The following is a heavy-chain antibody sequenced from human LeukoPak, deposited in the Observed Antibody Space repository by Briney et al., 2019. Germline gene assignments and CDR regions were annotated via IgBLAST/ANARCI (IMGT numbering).Heavy chain of an antibody. CDR1: GFTFSSSA. V-gene: IGHV1-58*01. D-gene: IGHD5-18*01. CDR3: AAPSRIQLDY. J-gene: IGHJ4*02. Sequence: SVKVSFRASGFTFSSSAVQWVRPARGRRLEWIGWIVVGSGNTNYAQKFQERVTITRDVSTSTAYMELTSLRSEDTAMYYCAAPSRIQLDYWGQGTLVTVSS. CDR2: IVVGSGNT.